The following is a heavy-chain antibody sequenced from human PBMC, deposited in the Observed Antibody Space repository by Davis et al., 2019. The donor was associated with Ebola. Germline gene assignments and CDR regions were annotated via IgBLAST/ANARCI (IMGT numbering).Heavy chain of an antibody. V-gene: IGHV3-23*01. Sequence: GESLKISCAASRFTFSSYAMSWVRQAPGKGLEWVSVISGSGSTTYYADSVKGRFTISRDNSKNTLYLQMNSLRAEDTAVYYCAKDLREYCSGTSCYTFDYWGQGTLVTVSS. CDR1: RFTFSSYA. D-gene: IGHD2-2*02. CDR2: ISGSGSTT. CDR3: AKDLREYCSGTSCYTFDY. J-gene: IGHJ4*02.